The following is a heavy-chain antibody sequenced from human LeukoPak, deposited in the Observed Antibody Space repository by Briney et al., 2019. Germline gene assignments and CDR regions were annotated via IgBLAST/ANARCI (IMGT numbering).Heavy chain of an antibody. Sequence: ASVKVSCKASGYTFTGYYMHWVRQAPGQGLEWMGWINPNSGGTNYAQKFQGRVTMTRDTSISTAYMELSRLRSDDTAVHYCARSTRPTVWFGELSSHFDYWGQGTLVTVSS. D-gene: IGHD3-10*01. J-gene: IGHJ4*02. V-gene: IGHV1-2*02. CDR2: INPNSGGT. CDR3: ARSTRPTVWFGELSSHFDY. CDR1: GYTFTGYY.